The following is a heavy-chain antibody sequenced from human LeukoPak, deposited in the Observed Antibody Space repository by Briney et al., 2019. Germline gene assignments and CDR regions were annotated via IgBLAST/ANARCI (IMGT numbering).Heavy chain of an antibody. Sequence: PSETLSLTCTVSGGSISSYYWSWIRQPPGKGLEWIGYILHSGSTNYNPSLKSRVTISVDTSKNQFSLKLSSVTAADTAVYCCARGATTHGGIYDYWGQGTLVTVSS. V-gene: IGHV4-59*01. CDR1: GGSISSYY. CDR3: ARGATTHGGIYDY. J-gene: IGHJ4*02. D-gene: IGHD3-16*01. CDR2: ILHSGST.